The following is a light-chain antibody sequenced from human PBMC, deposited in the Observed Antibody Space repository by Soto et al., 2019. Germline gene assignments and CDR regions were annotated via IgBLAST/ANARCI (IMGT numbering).Light chain of an antibody. CDR3: QQYNNWPRT. CDR1: QSVSSN. CDR2: GAS. Sequence: EIVMTQSPATLSVSPGERATLSCRASQSVSSNLAGYQQKPGQAPRLLIYGASIRATGIPARFSGSGSGTEFTLTISSLQSEDFAVYYCQQYNNWPRTFGQGTKVEIK. V-gene: IGKV3-15*01. J-gene: IGKJ1*01.